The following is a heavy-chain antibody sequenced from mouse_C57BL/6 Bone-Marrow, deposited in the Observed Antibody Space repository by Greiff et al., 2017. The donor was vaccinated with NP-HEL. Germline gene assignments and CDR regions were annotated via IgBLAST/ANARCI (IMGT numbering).Heavy chain of an antibody. CDR3: ARWDYYGSSCDWYFEV. J-gene: IGHJ1*03. CDR2: ISSGGSYT. V-gene: IGHV5-6*01. CDR1: GFTFSSYG. Sequence: EVMLVESGGDLVKPGGSLKLSCAASGFTFSSYGMSWVRQTPDKRLEWVATISSGGSYTYYPDSVKGRFTISRDNAKNTLYLQMSSLKSEDTAMYYCARWDYYGSSCDWYFEVWGTGTTVTVSS. D-gene: IGHD1-1*01.